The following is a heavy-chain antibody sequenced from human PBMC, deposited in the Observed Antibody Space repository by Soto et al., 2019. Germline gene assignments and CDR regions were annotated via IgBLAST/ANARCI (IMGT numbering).Heavy chain of an antibody. J-gene: IGHJ4*02. V-gene: IGHV1-18*01. D-gene: IGHD6-19*01. CDR3: ARDETYTSGWYFEY. CDR2: ISGYNGKT. CDR1: GYMFNSYG. Sequence: QVQLVQSGGEVKKPGASVKVSCKTSGYMFNSYGMSWLRQAPGQGLEWLGWISGYNGKTEYAEKFQGRVTMTIETSTTTVHIELRSLRYDDTASYYCARDETYTSGWYFEYWGQGTLVTVTP.